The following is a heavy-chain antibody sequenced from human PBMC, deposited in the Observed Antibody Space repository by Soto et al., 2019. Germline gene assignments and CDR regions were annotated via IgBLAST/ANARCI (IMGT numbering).Heavy chain of an antibody. D-gene: IGHD4-17*01. CDR2: IYYSGST. CDR1: GGSISSSSYY. J-gene: IGHJ5*02. V-gene: IGHV4-39*01. CDR3: ARLEMGDYGDYFSFDP. Sequence: PSETLSLTCTVSGGSISSSSYYWGWIRQPPGKGLEWIGSIYYSGSTYYNPSLKSRVTISVDTSKNQFSLKLSSVTAADTAVYYCARLEMGDYGDYFSFDPWGQGTLVTVS.